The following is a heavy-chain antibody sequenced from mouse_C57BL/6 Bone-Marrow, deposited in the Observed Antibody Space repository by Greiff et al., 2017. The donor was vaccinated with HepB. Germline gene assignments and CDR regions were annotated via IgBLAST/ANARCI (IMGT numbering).Heavy chain of an antibody. CDR1: GYSITSGYY. J-gene: IGHJ1*03. D-gene: IGHD1-1*01. CDR2: ISYDGSN. V-gene: IGHV3-6*01. CDR3: ARGNYGSSHWYFDG. Sequence: EVQVVESGPGLVKPSQSLSLTCSVTGYSITSGYYWNWIRQFPGNKLEWMGYISYDGSNNYNPSLKNRISITRDTSKNQFFLKLNSVTTEDTATYYCARGNYGSSHWYFDGWGTGTTVTVSS.